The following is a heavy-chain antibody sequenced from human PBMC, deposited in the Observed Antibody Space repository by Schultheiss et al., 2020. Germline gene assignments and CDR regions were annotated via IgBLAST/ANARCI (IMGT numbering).Heavy chain of an antibody. D-gene: IGHD4-17*01. CDR1: GFTFSGYG. V-gene: IGHV3-30*02. Sequence: GGSLRLSCAASGFTFSGYGMHWVRQAPGKGLEWVAFIWYDGSNKYYADSVKGRFTISRDNSKNTLYLQMNSLRAEDTAVYYCAKAEYGDYAAQRYFQHWGEGTLVNVYS. CDR3: AKAEYGDYAAQRYFQH. J-gene: IGHJ1*01. CDR2: IWYDGSNK.